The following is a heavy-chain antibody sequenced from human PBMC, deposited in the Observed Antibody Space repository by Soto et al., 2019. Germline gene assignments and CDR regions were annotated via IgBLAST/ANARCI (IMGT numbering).Heavy chain of an antibody. J-gene: IGHJ6*02. V-gene: IGHV3-74*01. D-gene: IGHD2-15*01. CDR2: INSDGSST. Sequence: THHERQAPGKGLVWVSRINSDGSSTSYADSVKGRFTISRDNAKNTLYLQMNSLRAEDTAVYYCASVYGYCSGGSCYSFGSSGYYRHDYYYYGMDVWGQGTTVTVSS. CDR3: ASVYGYCSGGSCYSFGSSGYYRHDYYYYGMDV.